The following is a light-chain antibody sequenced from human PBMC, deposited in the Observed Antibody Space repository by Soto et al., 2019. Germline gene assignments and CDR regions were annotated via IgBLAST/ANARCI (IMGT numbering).Light chain of an antibody. CDR3: AAWDDTLKGLV. J-gene: IGLJ2*01. CDR1: SSNIGSNY. Sequence: QSVLTQPPSASGTPGQRVTISCSGSSSNIGSNYVYWYQQVPGTAPRLLMYRASQRPSGVPDRFSGSKSGTSASLAISGLRSEDEAEYYCAAWDDTLKGLVFGGGTKLTVL. CDR2: RAS. V-gene: IGLV1-47*01.